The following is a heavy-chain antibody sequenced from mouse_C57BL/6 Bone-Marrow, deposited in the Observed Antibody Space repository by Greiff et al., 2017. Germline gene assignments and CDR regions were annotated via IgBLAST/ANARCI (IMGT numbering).Heavy chain of an antibody. CDR1: GFTFSDYG. J-gene: IGHJ2*01. CDR2: ISSGSSTI. CDR3: ARLRRHYFDY. Sequence: EVKLQESGGGLVKPGGSLKLSCAASGFTFSDYGMHWVRQAPEKGLEWVAYISSGSSTIYYADTVKGRFTISRDNAKNTLFLQMTSLRSEDTAMYYCARLRRHYFDYWGQGTTLTVSS. D-gene: IGHD1-2*01. V-gene: IGHV5-17*01.